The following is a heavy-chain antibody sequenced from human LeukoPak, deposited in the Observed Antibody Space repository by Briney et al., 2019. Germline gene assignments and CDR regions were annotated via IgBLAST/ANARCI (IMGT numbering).Heavy chain of an antibody. Sequence: GGSLRLSCAASGFALSSQAMGWVRQAPGKGLEWVSVISDSGSITYYADSVKGRFTISRDNSKNTLFLRMNSLRAEDTAVYYCAKDARRTSGWYFFDYWGQGTLVTASS. CDR2: ISDSGSIT. J-gene: IGHJ4*02. V-gene: IGHV3-23*01. CDR1: GFALSSQA. D-gene: IGHD6-19*01. CDR3: AKDARRTSGWYFFDY.